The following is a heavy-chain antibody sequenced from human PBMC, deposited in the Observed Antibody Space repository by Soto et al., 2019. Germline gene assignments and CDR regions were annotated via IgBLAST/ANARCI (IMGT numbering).Heavy chain of an antibody. J-gene: IGHJ6*02. CDR3: AKGLSRNYYYYGLDV. CDR1: GFTFSSYA. D-gene: IGHD3-10*01. CDR2: ISGSGGST. Sequence: GGSLRLSCAASGFTFSSYAMSWVRQAPGKGLEWVSAISGSGGSTYYADSVKGRFTISRDSSKNTLYLQMNSLRAEDTAVYYFAKGLSRNYYYYGLDVWGQGTTVTVSS. V-gene: IGHV3-23*01.